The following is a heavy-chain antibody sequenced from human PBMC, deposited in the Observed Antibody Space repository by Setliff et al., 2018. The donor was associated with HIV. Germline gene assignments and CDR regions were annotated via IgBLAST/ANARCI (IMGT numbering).Heavy chain of an antibody. J-gene: IGHJ6*02. D-gene: IGHD3-22*01. CDR1: GYTFISYG. CDR2: ISANNADT. Sequence: ASVKVSCKAYGYTFISYGISWVRQAPGQGLEWMAWISANNADTNYAQKFQGRVTMTTDTSTRTAYMELTSLRSDDTAVYYCARWNYYESSGYRMDVWGQGTTVTVSS. CDR3: ARWNYYESSGYRMDV. V-gene: IGHV1-18*01.